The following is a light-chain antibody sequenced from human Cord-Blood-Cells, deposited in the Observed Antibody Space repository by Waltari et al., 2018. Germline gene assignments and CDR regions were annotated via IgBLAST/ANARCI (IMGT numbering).Light chain of an antibody. Sequence: SYVLTPPPSVSVAPGKTARITCGGNKIGSKSVHWYQQKPGQAPVLVIYYDSDRPSGIPERFSGSNSGNTATLTISRVEAGDESDYYCQVWDSSSDHVVFGGGTKLTVL. CDR1: KIGSKS. CDR3: QVWDSSSDHVV. CDR2: YDS. V-gene: IGLV3-21*04. J-gene: IGLJ2*01.